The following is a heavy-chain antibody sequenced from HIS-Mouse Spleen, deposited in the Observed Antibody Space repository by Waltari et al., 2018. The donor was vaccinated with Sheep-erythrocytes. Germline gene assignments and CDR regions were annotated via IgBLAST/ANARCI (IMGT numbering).Heavy chain of an antibody. CDR1: GYTFTGYY. CDR2: INPNRGGT. D-gene: IGHD2-2*01. V-gene: IGHV1-2*02. Sequence: QVQLVQSGAEVKKPGASVKVSCKASGYTFTGYYMHWVRQDPGQGLEWMGGINPNRGGTSNAKKFQGRVTMTRDTSISTAYMELSRLRSDDTAVYYCARGYCSSTSCYGYFQHWGQGTLVTVSS. CDR3: ARGYCSSTSCYGYFQH. J-gene: IGHJ1*01.